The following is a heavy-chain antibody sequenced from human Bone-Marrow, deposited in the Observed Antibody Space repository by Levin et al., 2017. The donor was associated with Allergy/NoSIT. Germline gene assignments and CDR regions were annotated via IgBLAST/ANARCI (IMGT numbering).Heavy chain of an antibody. CDR1: GFTFSSYA. Sequence: QTGGSLRLSCAASGFTFSSYAMHWVRQAPGKGLEWVAVISYDGSNKYYADSVKGRFTISRDNSKNTLYLQMNSLRAEDTAVYYCAREGVTVKTAPAFDYWGQGTLVTVSS. CDR3: AREGVTVKTAPAFDY. V-gene: IGHV3-30-3*01. J-gene: IGHJ4*02. CDR2: ISYDGSNK. D-gene: IGHD3-10*01.